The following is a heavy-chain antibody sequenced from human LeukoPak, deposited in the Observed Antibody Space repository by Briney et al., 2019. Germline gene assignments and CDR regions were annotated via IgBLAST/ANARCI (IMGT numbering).Heavy chain of an antibody. J-gene: IGHJ5*01. V-gene: IGHV3-72*01. CDR1: GFTFSDHY. CDR2: TKNKAYDDTT. CDR3: ARHSVHWNYANDC. D-gene: IGHD1-7*01. Sequence: GGSLRLSCAASGFTFSDHYMDWARQARGKGLEWIGRTKNKAYDDTTQYVASVKGRFTISRDDSENSLYPQMSSLKVEDTAVYFCARHSVHWNYANDCWGHGILVSVSS.